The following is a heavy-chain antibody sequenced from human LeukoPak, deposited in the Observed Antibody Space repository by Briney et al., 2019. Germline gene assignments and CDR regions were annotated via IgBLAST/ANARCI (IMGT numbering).Heavy chain of an antibody. D-gene: IGHD3-3*01. J-gene: IGHJ4*02. Sequence: GGSLRLSCAASGFTFSSYSMNWVRQAPGKGLEWVSSISSSSSYIYYADSVKGRFTISRDNAKNSLYLQMNSLRAEDTAVYYCARGTYYDFWSGYSIFDYWGQGTLVTVSS. CDR2: ISSSSSYI. CDR1: GFTFSSYS. CDR3: ARGTYYDFWSGYSIFDY. V-gene: IGHV3-21*01.